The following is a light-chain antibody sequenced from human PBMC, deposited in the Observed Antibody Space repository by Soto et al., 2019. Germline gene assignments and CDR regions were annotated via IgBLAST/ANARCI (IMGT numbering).Light chain of an antibody. Sequence: IQLTQSPSTLSASVGDRVTITCRASQSISMFLAWYQQKPGKAPKLLIYDASNSESGVPSRFSGSGSGTEFSLTISNLQPDDFATYYCQHYKSYPWTFGQGTKVDI. J-gene: IGKJ1*01. CDR3: QHYKSYPWT. CDR1: QSISMF. CDR2: DAS. V-gene: IGKV1-5*01.